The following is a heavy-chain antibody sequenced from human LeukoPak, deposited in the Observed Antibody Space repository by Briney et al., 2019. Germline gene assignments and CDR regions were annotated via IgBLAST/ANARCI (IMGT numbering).Heavy chain of an antibody. CDR1: GFTFNSYG. Sequence: GRSLRLSCAASGFTFNSYGMHWVRQAPGKGLEWVAFIWYDGSNKYYTDSVKGRFTISRDNSKNTLYLQMNSLRAEDTAVYYCARLFSNTFYYHSGTHLDYWGQGTLVTVSP. CDR3: ARLFSNTFYYHSGTHLDY. D-gene: IGHD3-10*01. V-gene: IGHV3-33*01. J-gene: IGHJ4*02. CDR2: IWYDGSNK.